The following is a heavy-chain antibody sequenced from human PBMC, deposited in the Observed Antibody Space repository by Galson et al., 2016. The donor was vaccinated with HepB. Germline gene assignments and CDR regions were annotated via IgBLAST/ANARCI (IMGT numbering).Heavy chain of an antibody. J-gene: IGHJ2*01. V-gene: IGHV1-46*01. CDR3: ARGTGKLTTVTTVTSLWYFDL. CDR1: GYTFRTYY. CDR2: INPSGGKT. D-gene: IGHD4-17*01. Sequence: SVKVSCKAFGYTFRTYYMHWVRQAPGQGLEWMGIINPSGGKTKYAQRFQGRVTMTSDTSTNTLYMELSSLRSDDTAVYYCARGTGKLTTVTTVTSLWYFDLVGRGTLVTVSS.